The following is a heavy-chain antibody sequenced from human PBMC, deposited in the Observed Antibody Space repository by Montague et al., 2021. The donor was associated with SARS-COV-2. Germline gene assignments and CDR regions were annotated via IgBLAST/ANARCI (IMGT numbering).Heavy chain of an antibody. Sequence: SLRLSCAASGFTVSSNYMSWVRQAPGKGLEWVSVIYSGGSTYYADSVRGRFTISRHNSKNTLYLQMNSLRAEDTAVYYCARDHGSGWFTFDLWGQGILVTVSS. J-gene: IGHJ4*02. CDR1: GFTVSSNY. CDR2: IYSGGST. CDR3: ARDHGSGWFTFDL. V-gene: IGHV3-53*04. D-gene: IGHD6-19*01.